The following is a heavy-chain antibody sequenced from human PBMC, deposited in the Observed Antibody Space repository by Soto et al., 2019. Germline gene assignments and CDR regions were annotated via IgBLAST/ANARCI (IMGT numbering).Heavy chain of an antibody. CDR3: ARDKNSGYDYGDKGYNWFDP. CDR1: GGSISSYY. Sequence: SETLSLTCTVSGGSISSYYWSWIRQPPGKGLEWIGYIYYSGSTNYNPSLKSRVTISVDTSKNQFSLKLSPVTAADTAVYYCARDKNSGYDYGDKGYNWFDPWGQGTLVTVSS. J-gene: IGHJ5*02. CDR2: IYYSGST. D-gene: IGHD5-12*01. V-gene: IGHV4-59*01.